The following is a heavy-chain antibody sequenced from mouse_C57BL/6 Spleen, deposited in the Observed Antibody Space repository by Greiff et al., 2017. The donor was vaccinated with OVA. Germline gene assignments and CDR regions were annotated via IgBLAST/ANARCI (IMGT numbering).Heavy chain of an antibody. J-gene: IGHJ2*01. V-gene: IGHV1-64*01. Sequence: QVQLQQPGAELVKPGASVKLSCKASGYTFTSYWMHWVKQRPGQGLEWIGMIHPNSGSTNYNEKFKSKATLTVDKSSSTAYMQLSSLTSEDSAVYYCARSPFYDYDDDYFDYWGQGTTLTVSS. CDR3: ARSPFYDYDDDYFDY. D-gene: IGHD2-4*01. CDR1: GYTFTSYW. CDR2: IHPNSGST.